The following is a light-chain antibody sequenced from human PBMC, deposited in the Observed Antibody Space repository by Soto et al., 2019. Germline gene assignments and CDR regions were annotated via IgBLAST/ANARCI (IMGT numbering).Light chain of an antibody. CDR2: EAS. V-gene: IGKV1-39*01. CDR1: QSVYAF. J-gene: IGKJ1*01. CDR3: HQTFSSPRT. Sequence: IDMTQSPSSLSASVGDKVTITCRASQSVYAFLRWYQHKSGRAPSLLIYEASILHSGVPSRFSGSGSGTNFTLTIDGLQPEDFATYDCHQTFSSPRTFGPGTKG.